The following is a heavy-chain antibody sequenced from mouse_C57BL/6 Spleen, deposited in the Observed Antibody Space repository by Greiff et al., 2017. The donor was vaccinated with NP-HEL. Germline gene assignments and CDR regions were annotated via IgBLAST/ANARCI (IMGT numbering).Heavy chain of an antibody. CDR3: ARRGTTVVDPFDY. V-gene: IGHV5-6*02. J-gene: IGHJ2*01. CDR1: GFTFSSYG. Sequence: EVKLVESGGDLVKPGGSLKLSCAASGFTFSSYGMSWVRQTPDKRLEWVATISSGGSYTYYPDSVKGRFTISRDNAKNTLYLRLSSLKSEDKAMYYCARRGTTVVDPFDYWGQGTTLTVSS. D-gene: IGHD1-1*01. CDR2: ISSGGSYT.